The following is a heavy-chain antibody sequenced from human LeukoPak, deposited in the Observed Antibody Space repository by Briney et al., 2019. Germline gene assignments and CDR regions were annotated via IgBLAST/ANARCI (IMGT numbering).Heavy chain of an antibody. CDR3: AISPVVAAAYYFDY. D-gene: IGHD2-15*01. CDR2: ISGSGGST. Sequence: GGSLRLSCAASGFTFSSYAMSWVRQAPGKGLEWVSAISGSGGSTYYADSVKGRFTISRDNSKNTLYLRMNSLRAEDTAVYYCAISPVVAAAYYFDYWGQGTLVTVSS. CDR1: GFTFSSYA. V-gene: IGHV3-23*01. J-gene: IGHJ4*02.